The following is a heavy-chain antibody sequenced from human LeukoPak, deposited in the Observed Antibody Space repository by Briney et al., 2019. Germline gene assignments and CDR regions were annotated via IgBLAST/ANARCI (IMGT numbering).Heavy chain of an antibody. D-gene: IGHD2-2*01. CDR2: IYYSGST. Sequence: SETLSLTCTVSGGSISSSSYYWGWIRQPPGKGLEWIGSIYYSGSTYYNPSLKSRVTISVDTSKNQFSLKLSSVTAADTAVYYCARVACSSTSCYPEFDYWGLGTLVTVSS. J-gene: IGHJ4*02. CDR1: GGSISSSSYY. CDR3: ARVACSSTSCYPEFDY. V-gene: IGHV4-39*07.